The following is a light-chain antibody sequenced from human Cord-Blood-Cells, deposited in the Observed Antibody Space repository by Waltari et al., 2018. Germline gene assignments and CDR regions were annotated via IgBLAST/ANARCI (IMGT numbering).Light chain of an antibody. Sequence: DIQMTQSPSSLSASVVDRVTITCRASQSISSYLNWYQQKPGKAPKLLIYAASSLQSGVPSRFSGSGSGTDFTLTISSLQPEDFTTYYCQQSYSTPYTFGQGPSWRSN. CDR2: AAS. CDR1: QSISSY. J-gene: IGKJ2*01. CDR3: QQSYSTPYT. V-gene: IGKV1-39*01.